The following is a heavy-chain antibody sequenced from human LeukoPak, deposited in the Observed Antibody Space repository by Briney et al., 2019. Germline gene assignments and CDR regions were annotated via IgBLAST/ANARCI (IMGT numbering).Heavy chain of an antibody. Sequence: SETLSLTCAVYGGSFSGYYWNWIRQPPGKGLEWIGEINHSGSTNYNPSLKSRVTISVDTSRNQFSLKLSSVTAADTAVYYCARESVAGTRWGQGTLVTVSS. CDR1: GGSFSGYY. CDR3: ARESVAGTR. CDR2: INHSGST. J-gene: IGHJ4*02. V-gene: IGHV4-34*01. D-gene: IGHD6-19*01.